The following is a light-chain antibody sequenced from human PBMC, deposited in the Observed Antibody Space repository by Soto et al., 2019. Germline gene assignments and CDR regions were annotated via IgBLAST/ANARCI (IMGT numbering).Light chain of an antibody. CDR1: QSISSNY. V-gene: IGKV3-20*01. CDR3: QQYGNSPSIN. CDR2: GAS. J-gene: IGKJ5*01. Sequence: IVLAQSPVTLSLSPVARATLSCRASQSISSNYLAWYQQKPGQAPRFLIYGASTRANRIPDRFSGSGSGTDFTLTISRLEPEDFAVYYCQQYGNSPSINCGQGTRLEI.